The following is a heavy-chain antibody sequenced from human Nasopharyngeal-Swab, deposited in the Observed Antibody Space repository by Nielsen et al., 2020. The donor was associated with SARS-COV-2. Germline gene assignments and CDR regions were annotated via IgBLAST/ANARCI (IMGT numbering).Heavy chain of an antibody. Sequence: GESLKISCAASGFTFSGSAMHWVRQASGKGLEWVGRIRSKGNSYATEYAASVEGRFTISRDDSKNTAYLQMNSLITEDTAVYYCTRCGGSCYTGKDYWGQGTLVTVSS. J-gene: IGHJ4*02. CDR3: TRCGGSCYTGKDY. CDR2: IRSKGNSYAT. D-gene: IGHD2-15*01. CDR1: GFTFSGSA. V-gene: IGHV3-73*01.